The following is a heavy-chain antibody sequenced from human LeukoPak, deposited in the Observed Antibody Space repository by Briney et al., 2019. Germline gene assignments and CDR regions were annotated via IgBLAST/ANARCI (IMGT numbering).Heavy chain of an antibody. CDR2: ISSSSSYI. CDR1: GFTFSSYS. V-gene: IGHV3-21*01. CDR3: ARDRTGVYCGGDCYLGGFDP. J-gene: IGHJ5*02. D-gene: IGHD2-21*02. Sequence: GGSLRLSCAASGFTFSSYSMNWVRQAPGKGLEWVSSISSSSSYIYYADSVKGRFTISRDNAKNSLHLQMNSLRAEDTAVYYCARDRTGVYCGGDCYLGGFDPWGQGTLVTVSS.